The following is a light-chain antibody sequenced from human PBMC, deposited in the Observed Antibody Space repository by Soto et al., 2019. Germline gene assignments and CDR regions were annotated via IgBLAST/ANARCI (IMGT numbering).Light chain of an antibody. V-gene: IGKV3-11*01. CDR1: QNVDKF. J-gene: IGKJ5*01. Sequence: EIELTQSPATLSVSPGETATLSFMSSQNVDKFLAWYQQRPGQPPRLLIFDSSNRATGVPVRFSGSGSGTVFTLTIGSLEPEDSAVYYCQQRKNWPPITFGQGTRLE. CDR3: QQRKNWPPIT. CDR2: DSS.